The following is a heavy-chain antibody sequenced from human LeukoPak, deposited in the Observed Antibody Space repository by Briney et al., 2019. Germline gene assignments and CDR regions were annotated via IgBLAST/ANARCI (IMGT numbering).Heavy chain of an antibody. CDR3: ARYYGSGSPPFDY. CDR1: GFTFSTYA. CDR2: ISGSSDYI. V-gene: IGHV3-21*01. Sequence: GGSLRLSCAASGFTFSTYAMNWVRQAPGKGLEWVSYISGSSDYIYYADSVKGRFTISRDNAKNSLYLQMNSLRAEDTAVYYCARYYGSGSPPFDYWGQGTLVTVSS. J-gene: IGHJ4*02. D-gene: IGHD3-10*01.